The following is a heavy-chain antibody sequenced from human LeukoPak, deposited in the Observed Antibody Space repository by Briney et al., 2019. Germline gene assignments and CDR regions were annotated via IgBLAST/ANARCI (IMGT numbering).Heavy chain of an antibody. J-gene: IGHJ4*02. CDR2: TRYDGNNK. CDR3: AKDPQPVRYGSGFDY. V-gene: IGHV3-30*02. D-gene: IGHD3-10*01. Sequence: GGSLRLSCAASGFTFSRNGMHWVRQAPGKGLEWVAFTRYDGNNKYYADSVKGRFTISRDNSKNTLYLQMNSLRAEDTAVYYCAKDPQPVRYGSGFDYWGQGTLVTVSS. CDR1: GFTFSRNG.